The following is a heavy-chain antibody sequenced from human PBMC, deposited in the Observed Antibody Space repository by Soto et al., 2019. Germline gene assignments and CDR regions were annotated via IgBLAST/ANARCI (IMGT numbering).Heavy chain of an antibody. CDR3: ARDGWWFGELFPSDY. D-gene: IGHD3-10*01. J-gene: IGHJ4*02. CDR2: ISAYNGNT. Sequence: ASVKVSCKASGYTFTSYGISWVRQAPGQGLEWMGWISAYNGNTNYAQKLQGRVTMTTDTSTSTAYMELRSLRSDDTAVYYCARDGWWFGELFPSDYWGQGTLVTVSS. V-gene: IGHV1-18*01. CDR1: GYTFTSYG.